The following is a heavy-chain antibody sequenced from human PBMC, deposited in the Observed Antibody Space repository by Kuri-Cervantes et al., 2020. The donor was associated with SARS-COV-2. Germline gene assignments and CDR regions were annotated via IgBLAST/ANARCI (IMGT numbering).Heavy chain of an antibody. V-gene: IGHV3-30*18. J-gene: IGHJ6*02. CDR1: GFTFSSYG. D-gene: IGHD2-21*02. CDR3: AKDMAYCGGDCSFGYYYYYGMDV. Sequence: GSLRLSCAASGFTFSSYGMHWVRQAPGKGLEWVAVISYDGSNKYYADSVKGRFTISRDNSKNTLYLQMNSLRAEDTAVYYCAKDMAYCGGDCSFGYYYYYGMDVWGQGTTVTVSS. CDR2: ISYDGSNK.